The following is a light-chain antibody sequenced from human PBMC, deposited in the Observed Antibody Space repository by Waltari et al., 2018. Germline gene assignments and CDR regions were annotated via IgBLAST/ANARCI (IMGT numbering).Light chain of an antibody. V-gene: IGLV2-14*01. Sequence: QSALTQPASVSGSPGQSIPISCTGTSSDVGGYNYVSWYQQHPGKAPKLMIYDVSSRPSGVSNRFSGSKSGNTASLTISGLQAEDEADYYCSSYTSSRTLIFGGGTKLTVL. CDR2: DVS. CDR1: SSDVGGYNY. J-gene: IGLJ2*01. CDR3: SSYTSSRTLI.